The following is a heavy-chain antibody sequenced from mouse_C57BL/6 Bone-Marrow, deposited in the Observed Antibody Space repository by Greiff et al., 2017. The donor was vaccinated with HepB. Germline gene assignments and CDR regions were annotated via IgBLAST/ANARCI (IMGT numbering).Heavy chain of an antibody. D-gene: IGHD2-4*01. CDR2: IWTGGGT. CDR1: GFSLTSYA. V-gene: IGHV2-9-1*01. J-gene: IGHJ4*01. Sequence: VKLMESGPGLVAPSQSLSITCTVSGFSLTSYAISWVRQPPGKGLEWLGVIWTGGGTNYNSALKSRLSISKDNTKSQVFLKMNSLQTDDTARYYCARISYDYEEAMEDGGQGTSVTVSS. CDR3: ARISYDYEEAMED.